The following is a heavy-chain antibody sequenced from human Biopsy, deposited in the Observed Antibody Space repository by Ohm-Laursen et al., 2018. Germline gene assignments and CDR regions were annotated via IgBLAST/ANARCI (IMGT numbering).Heavy chain of an antibody. J-gene: IGHJ4*02. D-gene: IGHD4-17*01. CDR3: ARDPHGEGRDYGSYFDY. CDR1: GYTFTDYY. Sequence: ASVKVSCKSSGYTFTDYYMHWVRQAPGQGLEWMGWISAYNGHTKFARKFQDRVTMTTDTSTTTAYMDLRSLRSDDTAVYYCARDPHGEGRDYGSYFDYWGQGTLVTVSS. CDR2: ISAYNGHT. V-gene: IGHV1-18*04.